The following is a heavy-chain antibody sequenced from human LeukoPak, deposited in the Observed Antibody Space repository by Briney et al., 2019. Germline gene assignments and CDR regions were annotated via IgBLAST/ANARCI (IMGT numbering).Heavy chain of an antibody. CDR2: IWYDGSIK. Sequence: GGSLRLSCAASGFTFSNYGMHWVRQAPGKGLEWVAVIWYDGSIKYYADSVKGRFTSSRDHAKNILYLQMNSLRAEDTAVYHCATGHYYDSSGYYPLPDAFDIWGQGTMVTVSS. CDR1: GFTFSNYG. D-gene: IGHD3-22*01. J-gene: IGHJ3*02. V-gene: IGHV3-33*03. CDR3: ATGHYYDSSGYYPLPDAFDI.